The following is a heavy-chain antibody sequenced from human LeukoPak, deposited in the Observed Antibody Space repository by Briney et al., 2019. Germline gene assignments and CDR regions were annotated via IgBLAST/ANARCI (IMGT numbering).Heavy chain of an antibody. CDR1: GYTFTSYG. CDR3: ARDCAITGPPGGGWFDP. D-gene: IGHD1-20*01. CDR2: ISAYNGNT. Sequence: ASVKVSCKASGYTFTSYGISWVRQAPGQGLEWMGWISAYNGNTNYAQKLQGRVTMTRDTSTSTVYMELSSLRSEDTAVYYCARDCAITGPPGGGWFDPWGQGTLVTVSS. V-gene: IGHV1-18*01. J-gene: IGHJ5*02.